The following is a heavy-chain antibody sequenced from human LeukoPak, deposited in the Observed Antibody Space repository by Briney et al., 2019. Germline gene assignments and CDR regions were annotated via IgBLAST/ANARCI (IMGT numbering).Heavy chain of an antibody. Sequence: PGGSLRLSCAASGFTFSSYSMNWVRQAPGKGLEWVSSISSSSSTIYYADSVKGRFTISRDNAKNSLYLQMNSLRAEDTAVYYCARHPGGIAAELWGQGTLVTVSS. CDR1: GFTFSSYS. CDR3: ARHPGGIAAEL. D-gene: IGHD6-13*01. V-gene: IGHV3-48*04. J-gene: IGHJ4*02. CDR2: ISSSSSTI.